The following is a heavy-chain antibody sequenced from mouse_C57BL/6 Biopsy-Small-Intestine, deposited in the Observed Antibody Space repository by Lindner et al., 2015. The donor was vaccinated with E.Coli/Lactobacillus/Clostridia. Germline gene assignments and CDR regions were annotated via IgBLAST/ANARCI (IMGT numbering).Heavy chain of an antibody. CDR2: INPYNGGT. J-gene: IGHJ3*01. D-gene: IGHD2-4*01. CDR1: GYTFTDYY. V-gene: IGHV1-19*01. Sequence: VQLQESGPVLVKPGASVKMSCKASGYTFTDYYMNWVKQSHGKSLEWIGVINPYNGGTSYNQKFKGKATLTVDKSSSTAYMELNSLTSEDSAVYYCARRYDYDGWFAYWGQGTLVTVSA. CDR3: ARRYDYDGWFAY.